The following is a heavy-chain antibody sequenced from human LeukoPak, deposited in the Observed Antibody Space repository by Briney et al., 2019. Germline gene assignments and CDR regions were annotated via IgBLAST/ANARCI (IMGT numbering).Heavy chain of an antibody. J-gene: IGHJ5*02. V-gene: IGHV3-30*04. CDR3: AREYSGSYFWFDP. CDR2: ISYDGTTK. CDR1: GFTFSSYA. Sequence: AGGSLRLSCAASGFTFSSYAINWVRQAPGKGLEWVAIISYDGTTKYYADSVRGRFTISRDNSKNTLYLQMSSLRTEDTAVYYCAREYSGSYFWFDPWGQGTLVTVSS. D-gene: IGHD1-26*01.